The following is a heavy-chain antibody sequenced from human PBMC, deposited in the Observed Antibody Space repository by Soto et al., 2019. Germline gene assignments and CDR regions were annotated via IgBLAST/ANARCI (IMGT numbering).Heavy chain of an antibody. V-gene: IGHV3-30*18. D-gene: IGHD5-12*01. CDR1: VFTFSNYA. CDR2: IADDGSNT. J-gene: IGHJ4*02. Sequence: QVQLVESGGGVVQPGRSLRLSCAASVFTFSNYAMHWVRQAPGKGLEWVAVIADDGSNTYYADSVKGRFTISRDNPKKTLYLQMNSLRAEDTAVYYCVKGGGYDGYEPLDKWGQGTLVTVSS. CDR3: VKGGGYDGYEPLDK.